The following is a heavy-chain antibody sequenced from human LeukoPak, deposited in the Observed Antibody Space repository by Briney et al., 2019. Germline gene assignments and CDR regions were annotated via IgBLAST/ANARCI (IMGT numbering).Heavy chain of an antibody. V-gene: IGHV3-7*03. J-gene: IGHJ4*02. CDR3: DGGTGWVSNLG. CDR1: GVSFSNYW. Sequence: SGGSLRLSCAASGVSFSNYWMHWVRQPPGKGLEWVANIKQDGSEKYYVDSVKGRFTISRDNAKNSLYLQMNSLRAEDTGVYYCDGGTGWVSNLGGGQGTLVIVSS. CDR2: IKQDGSEK. D-gene: IGHD6-19*01.